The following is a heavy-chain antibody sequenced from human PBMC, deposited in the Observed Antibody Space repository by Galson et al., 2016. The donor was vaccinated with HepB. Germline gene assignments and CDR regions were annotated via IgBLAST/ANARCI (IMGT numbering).Heavy chain of an antibody. CDR3: TRDYNWAIDC. Sequence: SVKVSCKASGFTFRNYNMHWVRQAPGQGLEWMGIINRGGPGTIYAQKFQDRLTMTSDTSTSTVYMELSSLRSEDTALYYCTRDYNWAIDCWGQGTLVTVSS. D-gene: IGHD1-1*01. V-gene: IGHV1-46*03. CDR2: INRGGPGT. CDR1: GFTFRNYN. J-gene: IGHJ4*02.